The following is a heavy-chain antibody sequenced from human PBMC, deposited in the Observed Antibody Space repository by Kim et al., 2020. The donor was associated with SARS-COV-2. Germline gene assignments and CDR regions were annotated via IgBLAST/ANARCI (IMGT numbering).Heavy chain of an antibody. D-gene: IGHD5-12*01. J-gene: IGHJ4*02. Sequence: SETLSLTCTVSGGSISSSGHCWGWIRQSPGKGLEWIGSIYNSGSAYYNPSLKSRVTISLDTSKNQFSLKLSSVTAADTAVYYCARPTRMATIGFDYWGQGTLVTVSS. CDR3: ARPTRMATIGFDY. V-gene: IGHV4-39*01. CDR2: IYNSGSA. CDR1: GGSISSSGHC.